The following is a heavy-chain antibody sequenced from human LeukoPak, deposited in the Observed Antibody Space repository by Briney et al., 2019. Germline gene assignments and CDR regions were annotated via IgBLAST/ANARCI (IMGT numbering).Heavy chain of an antibody. CDR3: ARENGSGSFGFDY. J-gene: IGHJ4*02. V-gene: IGHV3-48*03. CDR2: ISGSGTTI. Sequence: QPGGSLRLSCAASGFTFSRYEMNWVRQAPGKGLEWVSYISGSGTTIYYADSVKGRFTMSRDNAKNSVYLQMGSLRAEDTAVYYCARENGSGSFGFDYWGQGTLVTVSS. D-gene: IGHD3-10*01. CDR1: GFTFSRYE.